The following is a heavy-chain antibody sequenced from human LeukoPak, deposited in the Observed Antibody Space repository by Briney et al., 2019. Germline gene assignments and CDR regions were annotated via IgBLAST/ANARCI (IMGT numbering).Heavy chain of an antibody. D-gene: IGHD3-22*01. CDR2: IVVGSGNT. CDR3: AALPGYDSSGYYPY. V-gene: IGHV1-58*01. J-gene: IGHJ4*02. Sequence: SVKVSCKASGFTFITSAVQWVRQARGQRLEWIGWIVVGSGNTKYAQKFQERVTITRDMSTSTAYMELSSLRSEDTAVYYCAALPGYDSSGYYPYWGQGTQVTVSS. CDR1: GFTFITSA.